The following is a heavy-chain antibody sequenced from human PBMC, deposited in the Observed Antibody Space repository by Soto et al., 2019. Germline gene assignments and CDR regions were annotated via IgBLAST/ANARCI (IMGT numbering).Heavy chain of an antibody. CDR2: TFPGDSDT. V-gene: IGHV5-51*01. Sequence: GESLKISCKGSGYNFANYWIGWARQMPGKGLEWMGMTFPGDSDTKNSPSLQGQITMSVDKSDSSAYLQWRSLKASDTAMYYCAAGYTTGPDAFDIWGQGTMVTVSS. J-gene: IGHJ3*02. CDR3: AAGYTTGPDAFDI. D-gene: IGHD6-13*01. CDR1: GYNFANYW.